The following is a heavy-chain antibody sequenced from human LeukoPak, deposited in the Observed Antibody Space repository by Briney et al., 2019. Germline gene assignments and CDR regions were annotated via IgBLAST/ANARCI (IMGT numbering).Heavy chain of an antibody. CDR3: ARDLGHTYYYDSSGNESVDAFDI. CDR1: GFTFSSYW. Sequence: PGGSLRLSCAASGFTFSSYWMSWVCQAPGKRLEWVANIKQDGSEKYYVNSVKGRFTISRDNAKNSLYLQMNSLRAEDTAVYYCARDLGHTYYYDSSGNESVDAFDIWGQGTMVTVSS. CDR2: IKQDGSEK. V-gene: IGHV3-7*01. D-gene: IGHD3-22*01. J-gene: IGHJ3*02.